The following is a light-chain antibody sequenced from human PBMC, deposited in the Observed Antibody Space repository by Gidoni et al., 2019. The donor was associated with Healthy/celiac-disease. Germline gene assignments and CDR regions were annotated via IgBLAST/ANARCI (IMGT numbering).Light chain of an antibody. Sequence: DIQMTQSPSTLSASVGDRVTITCRASQSISSWLAWYQQKPGKAPKLLIYKASSLESGVPSRFSGSGSGTEFTLTISSLQPDDFATYYCQQYNSYPTRFXQXTKVEIK. J-gene: IGKJ1*01. V-gene: IGKV1-5*03. CDR3: QQYNSYPTR. CDR2: KAS. CDR1: QSISSW.